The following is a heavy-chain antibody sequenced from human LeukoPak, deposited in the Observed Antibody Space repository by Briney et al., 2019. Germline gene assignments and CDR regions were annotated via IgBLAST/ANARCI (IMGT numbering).Heavy chain of an antibody. CDR1: GFTFNNYA. D-gene: IGHD4-17*01. J-gene: IGHJ4*02. Sequence: TGASLRLSCAASGFTFNNYAMNWVRQAPGKGLEWVSVITSSGSTYYADSVKGRFTISRDNSKNTLYLQMNSLRAEDTAIYYCAKDLYGDYDFDCWGRGTLVTVSP. CDR2: ITSSGST. CDR3: AKDLYGDYDFDC. V-gene: IGHV3-23*01.